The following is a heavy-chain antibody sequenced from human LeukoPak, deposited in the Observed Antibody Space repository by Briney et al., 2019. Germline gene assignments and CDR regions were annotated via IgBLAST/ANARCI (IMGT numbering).Heavy chain of an antibody. CDR2: ISSRSSTI. J-gene: IGHJ6*02. CDR1: GFTFSRYS. CDR3: PREWEQQLVPHYYYYGMDV. V-gene: IGHV3-48*01. Sequence: GGSLRLSCAASGFTFSRYSMNWVRQAPGKGLEWVSYISSRSSTIHYADSVKGRFTISRDNAKNSLYLQMNSLRAEDTAVYYCPREWEQQLVPHYYYYGMDVWGQGTTVTVSS. D-gene: IGHD6-13*01.